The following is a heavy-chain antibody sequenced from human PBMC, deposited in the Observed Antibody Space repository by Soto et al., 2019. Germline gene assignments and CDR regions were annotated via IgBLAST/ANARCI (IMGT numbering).Heavy chain of an antibody. CDR2: VNGAGSDR. V-gene: IGHV3-74*01. D-gene: IGHD2-21*01. Sequence: GGSLRLSCAASGFTLSSYWMHWVRQVPGKGPVWVSRVNGAGSDRGYADSVKGRFTISRDNAKNTLYLQMNSLRAEDTAVYYCARGGYSAGFDCWGQGTLVTVSS. J-gene: IGHJ4*02. CDR3: ARGGYSAGFDC. CDR1: GFTLSSYW.